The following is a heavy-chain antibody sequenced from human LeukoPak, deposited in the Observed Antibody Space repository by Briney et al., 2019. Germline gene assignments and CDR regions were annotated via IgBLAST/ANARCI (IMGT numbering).Heavy chain of an antibody. CDR3: AKDDSSGYYLDAFDI. CDR1: GFTFSSYA. J-gene: IGHJ3*02. D-gene: IGHD3-22*01. V-gene: IGHV3-23*01. CDR2: ISGSGGST. Sequence: GGSLRLSCAASGFTFSSYAMSWVRQAPGKGLEWASAISGSGGSTYYADSVKGRFTISRDNSKNTLYLQMNSLRAEDTAVYYCAKDDSSGYYLDAFDIWGQGTMVTVSS.